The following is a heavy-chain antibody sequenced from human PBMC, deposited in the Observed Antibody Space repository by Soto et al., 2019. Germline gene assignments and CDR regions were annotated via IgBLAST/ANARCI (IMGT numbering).Heavy chain of an antibody. CDR1: GGSFSGYY. V-gene: IGHV4-34*01. Sequence: SETLSLTCAVNGGSFSGYYWSWIRQPPGKGLEWIGEINHSGSTNYNPSLKSQVTISVDTSKNQFSLKLSSVTAADTAVYSCARGRGGDIVVVPAASSLYYFDYWVQGTLVTVSS. CDR2: INHSGST. J-gene: IGHJ4*02. D-gene: IGHD2-2*01. CDR3: ARGRGGDIVVVPAASSLYYFDY.